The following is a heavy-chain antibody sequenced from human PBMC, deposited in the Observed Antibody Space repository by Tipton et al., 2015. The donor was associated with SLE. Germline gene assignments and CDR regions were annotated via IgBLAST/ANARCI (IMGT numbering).Heavy chain of an antibody. CDR1: GGSISSGSYC. J-gene: IGHJ4*02. CDR2: IYYSGSG. D-gene: IGHD3-16*01. Sequence: LRLSCTVSGGSISSGSYCWGWIRQPPGKGPEWIGTIYYSGSGHYNPSLKSRVTISVDTSKIHFSLRLTSVTAADTAVYFCARAIGANYFNFWGQGSLVTVSS. CDR3: ARAIGANYFNF. V-gene: IGHV4-39*02.